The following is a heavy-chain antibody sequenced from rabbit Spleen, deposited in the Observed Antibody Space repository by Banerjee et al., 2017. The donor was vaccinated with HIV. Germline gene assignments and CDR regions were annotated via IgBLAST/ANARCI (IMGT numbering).Heavy chain of an antibody. CDR3: ARDMGVAAGYYFNL. CDR2: IDPVFGIA. V-gene: IGHV1S47*01. J-gene: IGHJ4*01. CDR1: GFDFSSYG. Sequence: QEQLVESGGGLVQPGGSLKLSCKGSGFDFSSYGVSWVRQVPGKGLEWIGYIDPVFGIAVYASWVNGRFTISSHNAQNTLYLQLNSLTAADTATYFCARDMGVAAGYYFNLWGPGTLVTVS. D-gene: IGHD4-1*01.